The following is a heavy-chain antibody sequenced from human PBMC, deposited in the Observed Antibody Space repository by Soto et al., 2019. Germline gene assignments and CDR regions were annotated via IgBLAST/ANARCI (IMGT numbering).Heavy chain of an antibody. CDR2: IIPIFGTA. J-gene: IGHJ4*02. D-gene: IGHD1-26*01. CDR3: ARDGGRHSGGIDY. CDR1: GGTFSSYS. V-gene: IGHV1-69*01. Sequence: QVQLVQSGAEVKKPGSSVKVSCKASGGTFSSYSINWVRQAPGQGLEWMGEIIPIFGTANYAQKFQGRVTITADESTSTAYMELGSLRSEDTAVYSCARDGGRHSGGIDYWCQGTLVTVSS.